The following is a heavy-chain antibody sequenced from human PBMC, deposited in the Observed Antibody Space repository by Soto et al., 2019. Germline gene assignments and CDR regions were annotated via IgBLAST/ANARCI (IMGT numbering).Heavy chain of an antibody. CDR1: GGSIMSYF. CDR2: IYSSGST. Sequence: SETLSLTCTVSGGSIMSYFWSWVRQPPGKGLEWIGQIYSSGSTYYSPSLKSRVTISVDTSENQFSLKLSSVTAADTAVYYCARHLPGSVSGQDYWGPGSQVTVSS. D-gene: IGHD2-15*01. CDR3: ARHLPGSVSGQDY. J-gene: IGHJ4*02. V-gene: IGHV4-59*08.